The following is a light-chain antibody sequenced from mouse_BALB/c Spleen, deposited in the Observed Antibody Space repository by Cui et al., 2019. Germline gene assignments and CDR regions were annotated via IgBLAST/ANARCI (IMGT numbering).Light chain of an antibody. V-gene: IGKV4-80*01. CDR2: STS. CDR1: SSVSY. Sequence: QIVLTQSPAIMPASLGEEITLTCSASSSVSYMHWYQQKSGTSPKLLIYSTSNLASGVPARFSGSGSGTFYSLTISSVEAEDAADYYCQQWSSYPWTFGGGTKLEIK. CDR3: QQWSSYPWT. J-gene: IGKJ1*01.